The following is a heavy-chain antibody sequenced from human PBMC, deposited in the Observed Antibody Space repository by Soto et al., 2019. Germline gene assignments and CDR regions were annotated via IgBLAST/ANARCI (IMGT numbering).Heavy chain of an antibody. Sequence: EVQLLESGGGLVQPGGSLRLSCAPSGFSFSNYGMNWVRQAPGKGLEWVSGITKTGRSTFIVDSVRGRFTISRDNLKNIMYLQMNSLRVDDTALYYFTKDAEAYDFAFDKWGQGTMVTVTS. CDR3: TKDAEAYDFAFDK. D-gene: IGHD3-3*01. J-gene: IGHJ3*02. CDR2: ITKTGRST. V-gene: IGHV3-23*01. CDR1: GFSFSNYG.